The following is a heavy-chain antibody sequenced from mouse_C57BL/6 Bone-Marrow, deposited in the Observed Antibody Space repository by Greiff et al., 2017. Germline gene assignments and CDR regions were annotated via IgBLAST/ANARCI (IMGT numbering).Heavy chain of an antibody. CDR1: GFTFSSYA. Sequence: DVKLQESGGGLVKPGGSLKLSCAASGFTFSSYAMSWVRQTPEKRLEWVATISDGGSYTYYPDNVKGRFTISRDNAKNYLYLQMSHLKSEDTAMYYCASDLVGYWGQGTTLTVSS. J-gene: IGHJ2*01. CDR2: ISDGGSYT. V-gene: IGHV5-4*03. D-gene: IGHD2-2*01. CDR3: ASDLVGY.